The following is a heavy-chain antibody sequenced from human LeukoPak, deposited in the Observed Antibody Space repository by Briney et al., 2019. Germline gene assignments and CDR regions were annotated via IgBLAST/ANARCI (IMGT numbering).Heavy chain of an antibody. Sequence: GGSLRLSCAASGFTVSSNYMSWVRQAPGKGLEWVANIKQDGSEKYYVDSVKGRFTISRDNAKNSLYLQMNSLRAEDTAVYYCARVGSAAYNWFDPWGQGTLVTVSS. CDR2: IKQDGSEK. D-gene: IGHD6-25*01. CDR1: GFTVSSNY. J-gene: IGHJ5*02. CDR3: ARVGSAAYNWFDP. V-gene: IGHV3-7*01.